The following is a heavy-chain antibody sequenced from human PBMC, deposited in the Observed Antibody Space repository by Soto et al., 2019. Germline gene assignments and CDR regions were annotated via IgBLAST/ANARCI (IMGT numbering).Heavy chain of an antibody. J-gene: IGHJ4*02. Sequence: SETLSLTCAVYGGSFSGYYWSWIRQPPGKGLEWIGEINHSGSTNYNPSLKSRVTISVDTSKNQFSLKLSSVTAADMAVYYCARGPTGRTGKWGYFDYWGQGTLVTVSS. CDR2: INHSGST. V-gene: IGHV4-34*01. CDR1: GGSFSGYY. D-gene: IGHD7-27*01. CDR3: ARGPTGRTGKWGYFDY.